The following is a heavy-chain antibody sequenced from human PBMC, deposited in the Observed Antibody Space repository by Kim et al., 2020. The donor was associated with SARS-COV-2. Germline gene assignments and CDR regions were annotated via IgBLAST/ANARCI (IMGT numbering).Heavy chain of an antibody. CDR3: AKAGLWFGELPYCMDV. V-gene: IGHV3-23*01. CDR2: ISGSGGST. D-gene: IGHD3-10*01. CDR1: GFTFSSYA. Sequence: GGSLRLSCAASGFTFSSYAMSWVRQAPGKGLEWVSAISGSGGSTYYADSVKGRFTISRDNSKNTLYLQMNSLRAEDTAVYYCAKAGLWFGELPYCMDVWGQGTTVTVSS. J-gene: IGHJ6*02.